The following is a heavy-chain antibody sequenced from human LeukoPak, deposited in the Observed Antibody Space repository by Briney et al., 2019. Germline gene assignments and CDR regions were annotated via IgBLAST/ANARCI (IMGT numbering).Heavy chain of an antibody. CDR3: ASGRGWGTFDN. CDR2: IGTAGDT. D-gene: IGHD3-10*01. V-gene: IGHV3-13*04. J-gene: IGHJ3*02. CDR1: GFTFCSYD. Sequence: GGSLRLSCAASGFTFCSYDMLSVRQGTGKGLEWVSAIGTAGDTYYPGSVKGRFTTSRENAKNSLYLQMNSLRVRDTAVYYCASGRGWGTFDNWSQGTMVTVSS.